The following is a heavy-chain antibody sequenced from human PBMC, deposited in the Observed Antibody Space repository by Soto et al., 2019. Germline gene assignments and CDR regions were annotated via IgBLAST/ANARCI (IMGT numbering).Heavy chain of an antibody. CDR1: GYTFTSYG. Sequence: GASVKVSCKASGYTFTSYGISWVRQAPGQGLEWMGWISAYNGNTNYAQKLQGRVTMTTDTSTSTAYIELRSLRSDDTAVYYCARAYCGGDCYSEGPDNWFDPWGQGTLVTVSS. D-gene: IGHD2-21*02. V-gene: IGHV1-18*01. CDR2: ISAYNGNT. J-gene: IGHJ5*02. CDR3: ARAYCGGDCYSEGPDNWFDP.